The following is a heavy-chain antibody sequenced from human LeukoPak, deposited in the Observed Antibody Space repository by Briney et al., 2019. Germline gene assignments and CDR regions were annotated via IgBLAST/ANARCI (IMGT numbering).Heavy chain of an antibody. D-gene: IGHD2-8*01. CDR1: GGSISSSSYD. J-gene: IGHJ4*02. CDR2: IYYSGTT. V-gene: IGHV4-39*01. CDR3: ARLFPSCTKTTCDFDY. Sequence: SETLSLTCTVSGGSISSSSYDWGWIRQPPGKGLEWIGGIYYSGTTYYNPPLKSRVTISVDASKDQVSLKLNSVTAADTAVYYCARLFPSCTKTTCDFDYWGQGTLVSVSS.